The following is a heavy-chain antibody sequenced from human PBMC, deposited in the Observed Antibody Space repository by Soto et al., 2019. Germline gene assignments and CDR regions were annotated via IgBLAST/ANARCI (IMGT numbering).Heavy chain of an antibody. J-gene: IGHJ5*02. CDR1: GGSISGYY. V-gene: IGHV4-59*12. CDR2: IYYSGST. Sequence: LETLSLTCTVSGGSISGYYWSWIRQPPGKGLEWIGEIYYSGSTNYNPSLKSRVTISVDTSKNQFSLKLNSVTAADTAVYYCATLPPRVVASLLPIPTWGQGTLVTVSS. D-gene: IGHD1-26*01. CDR3: ATLPPRVVASLLPIPT.